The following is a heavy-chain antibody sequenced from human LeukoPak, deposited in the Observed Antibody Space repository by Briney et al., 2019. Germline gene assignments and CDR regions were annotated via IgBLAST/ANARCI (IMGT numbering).Heavy chain of an antibody. CDR1: GGSISSGGYS. V-gene: IGHV4-30-2*01. Sequence: SETLSLTCAVSGGSISSGGYSWSWIRQPPGKGLEWIGYIYHSGSTNYNPYLKSRVTISVDTSKNQFSLKLSSVTAADTAVYYCARHIGRGVRGATSPNSWFDPWGQGTLVTVSS. J-gene: IGHJ5*02. D-gene: IGHD3-10*01. CDR3: ARHIGRGVRGATSPNSWFDP. CDR2: IYHSGST.